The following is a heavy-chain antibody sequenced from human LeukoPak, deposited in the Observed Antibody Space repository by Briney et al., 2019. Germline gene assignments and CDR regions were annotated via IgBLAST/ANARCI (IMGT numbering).Heavy chain of an antibody. Sequence: ASVKVSCKASGYTFTGYYMHWVRQAPGQGLEWMGWINPNSGGTNYAQKFQGRVTMTRDTSISTAYMELSRLRSEDTAVYYCASRLAYCGGDCYFALDYWGQGTLVTVSS. CDR2: INPNSGGT. CDR3: ASRLAYCGGDCYFALDY. V-gene: IGHV1-2*02. J-gene: IGHJ4*02. CDR1: GYTFTGYY. D-gene: IGHD2-21*02.